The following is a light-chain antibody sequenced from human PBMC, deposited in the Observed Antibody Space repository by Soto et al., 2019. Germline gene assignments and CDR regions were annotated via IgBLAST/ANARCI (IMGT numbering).Light chain of an antibody. J-gene: IGLJ2*01. V-gene: IGLV2-14*03. Sequence: QSVLTQPASVSGSLGQSITISCTGTRSDIGDYNYVSWYQQHPGKAPRLLIYDVSSRPSGVSNRFSGSKSDNTASLTISGLQAEDEADYYCCSYVRGNTVVFGGGTQLTVL. CDR1: RSDIGDYNY. CDR2: DVS. CDR3: CSYVRGNTVV.